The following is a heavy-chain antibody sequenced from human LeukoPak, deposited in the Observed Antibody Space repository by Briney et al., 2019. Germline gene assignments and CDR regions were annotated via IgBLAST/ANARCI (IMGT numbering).Heavy chain of an antibody. V-gene: IGHV1-46*01. CDR2: INPSGGST. D-gene: IGHD6-19*01. CDR1: GYTFTSYY. CDR3: ARAPTYSSGWYAPYYYYMDV. Sequence: ASVKVSCKASGYTFTSYYMHWVRQAPGQGLEWMGIINPSGGSTSYAQKFQGRVTMTRDMSTSTVYMELSSLRSEDTAVYYCARAPTYSSGWYAPYYYYMDVWGKGTTVTVSS. J-gene: IGHJ6*03.